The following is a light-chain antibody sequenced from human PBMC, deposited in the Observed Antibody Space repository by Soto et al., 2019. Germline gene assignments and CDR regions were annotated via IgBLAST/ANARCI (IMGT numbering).Light chain of an antibody. J-gene: IGLJ1*01. CDR2: EVS. CDR3: SSYTSSSTLYV. Sequence: SALTQPASVSGSPGQSITISCIGTSSDVGGYNYVSWYQQHPGKAPKLMIYEVSNRPSGVSNRVSGSKSGNTASLTISGLQAEDEADYYCSSYTSSSTLYVFGTGTKLTVL. CDR1: SSDVGGYNY. V-gene: IGLV2-14*01.